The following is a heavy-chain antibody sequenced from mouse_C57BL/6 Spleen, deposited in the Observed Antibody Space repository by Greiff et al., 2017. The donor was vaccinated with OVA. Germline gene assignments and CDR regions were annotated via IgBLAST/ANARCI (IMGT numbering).Heavy chain of an antibody. Sequence: EVQLQQSGPELVKPGASVKISCKASGYSFTGYYMNWVKQSPEKSLEWIGEINPSTGGTTYNQKFKAKATLTVDKYSSTAYMQLTSLTSEDSAVYYWARGDGYYEEEIYYAMDYWGQGTSVTVSS. V-gene: IGHV1-42*01. CDR2: INPSTGGT. J-gene: IGHJ4*01. CDR1: GYSFTGYY. CDR3: ARGDGYYEEEIYYAMDY. D-gene: IGHD2-3*01.